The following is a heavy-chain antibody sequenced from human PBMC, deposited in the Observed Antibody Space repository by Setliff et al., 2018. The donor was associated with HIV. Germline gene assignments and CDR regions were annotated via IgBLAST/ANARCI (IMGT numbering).Heavy chain of an antibody. CDR2: MNPDSRNT. CDR1: GYAFTNYD. J-gene: IGHJ6*03. V-gene: IGHV1-8*02. Sequence: ASVKVSCKPSGYAFTNYDINWVRQAAGQGLEWMGWMNPDSRNTGYAQKFQGRVTMTRDTSTSTVYMELSSLRSEDTAVYNCARGYPSSPYYYYMDVWGKGTTVTVSS. CDR3: ARGYPSSPYYYYMDV. D-gene: IGHD3-16*02.